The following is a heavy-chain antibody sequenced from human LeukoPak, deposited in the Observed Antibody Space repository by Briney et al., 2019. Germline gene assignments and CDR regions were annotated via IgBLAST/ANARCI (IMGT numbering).Heavy chain of an antibody. V-gene: IGHV3-64*01. CDR2: ISSNGGST. D-gene: IGHD5-12*01. J-gene: IGHJ4*02. CDR3: ARQGSGYDL. Sequence: GGSLRLSCAASGFTFSSYAMHWVRQAPGKGLEYVSAISSNGGSTYYANSEKGRFTVSRDNSKNTLYLQMGSLRAEDMAVYYCARQGSGYDLWGQGTLVTVSS. CDR1: GFTFSSYA.